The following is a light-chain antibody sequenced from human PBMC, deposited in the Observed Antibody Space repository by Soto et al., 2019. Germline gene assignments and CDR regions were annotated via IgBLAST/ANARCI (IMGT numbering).Light chain of an antibody. CDR2: SNN. V-gene: IGLV1-44*01. Sequence: QAVVTQPPSASGTPGQRVTISCSGSSSNIGSKTVNWYQQLPGTAPKLLIYSNNQRPSGVPDRFSGSKSGTSASLAISGLQSEDEADYYCAAWDDSLNGSWVFGGGTKLTVL. CDR1: SSNIGSKT. CDR3: AAWDDSLNGSWV. J-gene: IGLJ3*02.